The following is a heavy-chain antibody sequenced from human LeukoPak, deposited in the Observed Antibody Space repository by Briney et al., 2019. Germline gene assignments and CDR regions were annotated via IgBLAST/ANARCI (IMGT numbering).Heavy chain of an antibody. V-gene: IGHV4-34*01. CDR1: GGSFSGYY. CDR2: INHSGST. Sequence: PSETLSLTCAVYGGSFSGYYWSWIRQPPGKGLEWIGEINHSGSTNYNPSLKSRVTISVDTSKNQFPLKLSSVTAADTAVYYCAREAGLGAFDIWGQGTMVTVSS. J-gene: IGHJ3*02. D-gene: IGHD6-19*01. CDR3: AREAGLGAFDI.